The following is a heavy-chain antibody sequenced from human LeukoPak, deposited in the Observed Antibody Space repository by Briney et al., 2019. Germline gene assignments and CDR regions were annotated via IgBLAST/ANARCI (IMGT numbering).Heavy chain of an antibody. Sequence: GASVKVSCKASGYTFTSYYMHWVRQAPGQGLEWMGIINPSGGSTSYAQKFQGRVTMTRDTSTSTVYMELSSLRSEDTAVYYCAKSPNYYYDSSGYSDWFDPWGQGTLVTVSS. V-gene: IGHV1-46*01. CDR1: GYTFTSYY. CDR2: INPSGGST. J-gene: IGHJ5*02. CDR3: AKSPNYYYDSSGYSDWFDP. D-gene: IGHD3-22*01.